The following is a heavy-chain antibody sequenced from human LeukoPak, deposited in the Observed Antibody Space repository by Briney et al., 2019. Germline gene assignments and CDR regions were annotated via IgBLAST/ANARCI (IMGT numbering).Heavy chain of an antibody. V-gene: IGHV1-69*04. J-gene: IGHJ4*02. CDR1: GGTFSSYA. Sequence: ASVKVSCKDSGGTFSSYAIRWVRQAPGQALEWMERIIPILGIANYAQKFQGRVTITADKSTSTAYMELSSLRSEDTAVYYCARSGIFTIVRGVHLDYWGPRTLVTVSS. CDR3: ARSGIFTIVRGVHLDY. CDR2: IIPILGIA. D-gene: IGHD3-10*01.